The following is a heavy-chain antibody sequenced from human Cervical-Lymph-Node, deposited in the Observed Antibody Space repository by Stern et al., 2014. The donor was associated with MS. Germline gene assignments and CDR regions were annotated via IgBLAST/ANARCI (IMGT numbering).Heavy chain of an antibody. V-gene: IGHV4-61*01. J-gene: IGHJ4*02. CDR3: ASDSSGYYLSFDY. Sequence: QLQLQESGPGLVKPSETLSLTCTVSGGSVSSGSYYWSWIRQPPGKGLEWIGYSYYSGSTNYNPSLKSRVTISVDTSKDQLSLKLSSVTAADTAVYYCASDSSGYYLSFDYWGQGTLVTVSS. CDR1: GGSVSSGSYY. D-gene: IGHD3-22*01. CDR2: SYYSGST.